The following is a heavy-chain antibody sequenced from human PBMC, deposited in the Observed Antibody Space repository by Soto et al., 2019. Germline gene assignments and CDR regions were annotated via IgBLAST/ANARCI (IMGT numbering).Heavy chain of an antibody. CDR1: GFTFSNYA. D-gene: IGHD1-26*01. Sequence: EVQLLESGGDLEQPGGSLRLSCAAPGFTFSNYAMNWVRQAPGKGLEWVSSISGGGGGTYYADAVKGRFTISRDNSRNMLYLQMNSLRAEDTAEYYCAKGAFAVGDTNYFFDYWGQGTLVTVSS. V-gene: IGHV3-23*01. CDR3: AKGAFAVGDTNYFFDY. CDR2: ISGGGGGT. J-gene: IGHJ4*02.